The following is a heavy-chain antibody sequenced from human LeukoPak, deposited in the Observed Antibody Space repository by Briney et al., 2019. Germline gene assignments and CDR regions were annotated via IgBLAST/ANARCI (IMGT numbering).Heavy chain of an antibody. CDR3: TRVGYIDEGIDY. D-gene: IGHD5-24*01. CDR1: GFPFSSYW. J-gene: IGHJ4*02. V-gene: IGHV3-7*04. Sequence: GGSLRLSCVVSGFPFSSYWMTWVRQAPGKGLEWVANIKQDGSKKSYVDSVKGRFTISGDNAKNSLYLQMNSLRAEDTAIYYSTRVGYIDEGIDYWGQGTLVTVSS. CDR2: IKQDGSKK.